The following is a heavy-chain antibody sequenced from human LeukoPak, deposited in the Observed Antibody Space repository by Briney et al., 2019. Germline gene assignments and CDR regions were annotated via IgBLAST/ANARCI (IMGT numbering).Heavy chain of an antibody. CDR1: SGSLSDYY. CDR2: INRSGST. Sequence: SETLSLTCAVYSGSLSDYYWSWIRQPPGKGLEWIGDINRSGSTNYNPSLKSRVTISVDTSKNQFSLKLSSVTAADTAVYYCARGAAAGTDYRGQGTLVTVSS. D-gene: IGHD6-13*01. J-gene: IGHJ4*02. V-gene: IGHV4-34*01. CDR3: ARGAAAGTDY.